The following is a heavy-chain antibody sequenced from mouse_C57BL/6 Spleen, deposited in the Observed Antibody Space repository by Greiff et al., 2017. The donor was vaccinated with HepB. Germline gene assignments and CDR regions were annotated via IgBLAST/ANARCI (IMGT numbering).Heavy chain of an antibody. Sequence: QVQLKQSGAELVKPGASVKISCKASGYAFSSYWMNWVKQRPGKGLEWIGQIYPGDGDTNYNGKFKGKATLTADKSSSTAYMQLSSLTSEDSAVYFCARSYGSSPGGYFDVWGTGTTVTVSS. CDR3: ARSYGSSPGGYFDV. J-gene: IGHJ1*03. V-gene: IGHV1-80*01. CDR1: GYAFSSYW. CDR2: IYPGDGDT. D-gene: IGHD1-1*01.